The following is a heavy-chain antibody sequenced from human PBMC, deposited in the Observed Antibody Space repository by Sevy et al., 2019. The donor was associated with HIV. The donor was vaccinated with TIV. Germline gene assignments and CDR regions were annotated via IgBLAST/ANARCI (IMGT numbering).Heavy chain of an antibody. J-gene: IGHJ6*02. V-gene: IGHV4-59*01. D-gene: IGHD3-10*01. Sequence: SETLSLTCSVSGGSISSYYWSWIRQPPGKGLERIGYIYNSGSSNYNPSLNSRVTISVDTSKNQFSLKLSSVTAADTAVYYCARAGGAKDYGMDVWGQGTTVTVSS. CDR2: IYNSGSS. CDR3: ARAGGAKDYGMDV. CDR1: GGSISSYY.